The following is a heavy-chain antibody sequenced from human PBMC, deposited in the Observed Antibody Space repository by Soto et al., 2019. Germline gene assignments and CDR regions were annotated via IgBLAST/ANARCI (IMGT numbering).Heavy chain of an antibody. CDR1: GFIFRSYW. CDR2: ILGDGSST. J-gene: IGHJ4*02. CDR3: ARVHSYYDRSGYRVYFDY. D-gene: IGHD3-22*01. V-gene: IGHV3-74*01. Sequence: PGGSLRLSCAASGFIFRSYWMHWVRQVPGKELVWVSRILGDGSSTTYADSVKGRFTISRDNAENTLYLQMNSLRAEDTAVYYCARVHSYYDRSGYRVYFDYWGQGTQVTVSS.